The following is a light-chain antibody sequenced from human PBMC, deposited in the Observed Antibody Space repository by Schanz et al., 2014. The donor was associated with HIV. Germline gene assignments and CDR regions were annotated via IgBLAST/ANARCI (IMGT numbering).Light chain of an antibody. CDR3: QSSDRSLRGS. Sequence: QSVLTQPPSASGTPGQRVTISCSGSSSNIGSNTVNWYQHLPGAAPKLLIYANNLRPSGVPDRFSGSKSGNTASLTISGLQAEDEADYYCQSSDRSLRGSFGGGTKVTVL. CDR2: ANN. CDR1: SSNIGSNT. V-gene: IGLV1-44*01. J-gene: IGLJ3*02.